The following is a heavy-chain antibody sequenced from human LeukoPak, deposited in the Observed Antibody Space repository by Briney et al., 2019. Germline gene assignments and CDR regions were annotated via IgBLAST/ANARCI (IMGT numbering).Heavy chain of an antibody. J-gene: IGHJ4*02. CDR1: GFTFSGYA. CDR2: ISGSGGST. Sequence: GGSLRLSCAASGFTFSGYAMSWVRQAPGKGLEWVSAISGSGGSTYYADSVKGRFTISRDNSRNTLYLQMNSLRPEDTAVYYCAKAIWVAATSSWFCLDYWGQGTLVTVSS. D-gene: IGHD3-10*01. CDR3: AKAIWVAATSSWFCLDY. V-gene: IGHV3-23*01.